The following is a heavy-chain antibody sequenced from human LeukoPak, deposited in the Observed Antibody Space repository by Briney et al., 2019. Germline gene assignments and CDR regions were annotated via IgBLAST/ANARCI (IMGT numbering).Heavy chain of an antibody. J-gene: IGHJ6*02. CDR3: ARAVVRGVIIIAYGMDV. Sequence: GASVKVSRKASGYTFTSYGISWVRQAPGQGLEWMGWISAYNGNTNYAQKLQGRVTMTTDTSTSTAYMELRSLRSDDTAVYYCARAVVRGVIIIAYGMDVWGQGTTVTVSS. D-gene: IGHD3-10*01. CDR2: ISAYNGNT. CDR1: GYTFTSYG. V-gene: IGHV1-18*01.